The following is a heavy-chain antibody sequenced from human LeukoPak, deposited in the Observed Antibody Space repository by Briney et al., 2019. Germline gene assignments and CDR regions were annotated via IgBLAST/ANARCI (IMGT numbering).Heavy chain of an antibody. CDR2: ISYDGSNK. J-gene: IGHJ5*02. Sequence: GGSLRLSCAASGFTFSSYAMHWVRQAPGKGLEWVAVISYDGSNKYYADSVKGRFTISRGNSKNTLYLQMNSLRAEDTAVYYCAKVPVPFFDPLRSWFDPWGQGTLDTLPS. CDR1: GFTFSSYA. D-gene: IGHD3-3*01. V-gene: IGHV3-30-3*01. CDR3: AKVPVPFFDPLRSWFDP.